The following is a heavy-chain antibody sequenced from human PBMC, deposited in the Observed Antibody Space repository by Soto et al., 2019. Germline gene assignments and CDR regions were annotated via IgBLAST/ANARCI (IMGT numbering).Heavy chain of an antibody. V-gene: IGHV1-8*01. CDR2: MNPNSGNT. J-gene: IGHJ6*02. Sequence: ASVKVSCKASGYTFTSYDINWVRQATGQGLEWMGWMNPNSGNTGYAQKFQGRVTMTSNTSISTAYMELSSLRSEDTAVYYCASSVRGVIIKDYYYGMDVWGQGTTVTVSS. CDR1: GYTFTSYD. D-gene: IGHD3-10*01. CDR3: ASSVRGVIIKDYYYGMDV.